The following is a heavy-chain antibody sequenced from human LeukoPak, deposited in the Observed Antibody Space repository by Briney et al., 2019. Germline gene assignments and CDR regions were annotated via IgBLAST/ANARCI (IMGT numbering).Heavy chain of an antibody. Sequence: GGSLRLSCAASGFTVSINYMNWVRQAPGKGLEWVSVLYDGGSTDYADSVKGRFTISSDNSKNTLYLQMNSLRAEDTAVYYCAKEGAQQLAYFDYWGQGTLVTVSS. CDR2: LYDGGST. CDR3: AKEGAQQLAYFDY. CDR1: GFTVSINY. D-gene: IGHD6-13*01. V-gene: IGHV3-66*01. J-gene: IGHJ4*02.